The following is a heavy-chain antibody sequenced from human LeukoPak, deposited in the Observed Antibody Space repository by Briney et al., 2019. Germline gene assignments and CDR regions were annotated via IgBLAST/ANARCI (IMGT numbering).Heavy chain of an antibody. Sequence: PSETLSLTCAVYGGSFSGYYWTWLRQAPGKGLEWIGELNHSGSTHYTPSLKSRVTISVDASKNQLSLKLSSVPAGDTPRFQCGRVRRGATQTGYCSGGSCLRGAFDIWGQGTMVTVSS. V-gene: IGHV4-34*01. D-gene: IGHD2-15*01. CDR3: GRVRRGATQTGYCSGGSCLRGAFDI. CDR2: LNHSGST. CDR1: GGSFSGYY. J-gene: IGHJ3*02.